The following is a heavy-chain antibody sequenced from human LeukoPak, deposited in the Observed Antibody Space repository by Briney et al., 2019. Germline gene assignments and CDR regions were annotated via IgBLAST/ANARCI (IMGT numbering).Heavy chain of an antibody. V-gene: IGHV3-21*01. CDR3: ARDTYCGGDCYSD. CDR2: ISSSSSYI. D-gene: IGHD2-21*02. CDR1: GFTFSSYS. Sequence: PGGSLRLSCAASGFTFSSYSMNWVRQAPGKGLEWVSSISSSSSYIYYADSVKGRFTISRDNAKNSLYPQMNSLRAEDTAVYYCARDTYCGGDCYSDWGQGTLVTVSS. J-gene: IGHJ4*02.